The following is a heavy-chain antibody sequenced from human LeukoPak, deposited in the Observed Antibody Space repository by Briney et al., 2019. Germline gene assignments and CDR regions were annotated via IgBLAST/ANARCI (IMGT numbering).Heavy chain of an antibody. CDR1: GRPVNTIY. V-gene: IGHV3-53*01. CDR3: AKDLVVVVAATNFDY. D-gene: IGHD2-15*01. J-gene: IGHJ4*02. CDR2: LFTGGST. Sequence: GGSLRLSCAVSGRPVNTIYMAWGRQVPGKAVEWVSVLFTGGSTWYADSVKGRFTISGGNSKNTLYLQMNSLRAEDTAVYYCAKDLVVVVAATNFDYWGQGTLVTVSS.